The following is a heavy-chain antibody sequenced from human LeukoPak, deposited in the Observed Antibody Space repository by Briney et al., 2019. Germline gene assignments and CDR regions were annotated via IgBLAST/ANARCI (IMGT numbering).Heavy chain of an antibody. Sequence: NPPETLSLTCTVSGGSISSSSYHWGWIRQPPGKGLEWIGSIYYSGSTYYNPSLKSRVTISVDTSKNQFSLKLSSVTAADTAVYYCARTVGLDVWGQGTTVTVSS. V-gene: IGHV4-39*01. CDR3: ARTVGLDV. CDR2: IYYSGST. J-gene: IGHJ6*02. D-gene: IGHD4-17*01. CDR1: GGSISSSSYH.